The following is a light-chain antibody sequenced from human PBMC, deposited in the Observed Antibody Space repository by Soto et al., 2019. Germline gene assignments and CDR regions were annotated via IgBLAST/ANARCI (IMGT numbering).Light chain of an antibody. CDR2: AAS. V-gene: IGKV1-17*01. J-gene: IGKJ4*01. CDR3: LQHNSYPLT. Sequence: DILMTQSPSSLSSSVGDRVTITCRASQGIRNALGWYHQKPGEAAQRLLYAASSMHSGVPSRFSGSGSGTEFILIISSLQPEDFVSYYCLQHNSYPLTFGGGTKVEIK. CDR1: QGIRNA.